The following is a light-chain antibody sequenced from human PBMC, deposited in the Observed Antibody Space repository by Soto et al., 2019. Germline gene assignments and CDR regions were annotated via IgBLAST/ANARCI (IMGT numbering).Light chain of an antibody. CDR3: QHYNCQSWP. CDR2: KAS. V-gene: IGKV1-5*03. Sequence: DIQMEKSPAAVSASVGDRVTITCRASQSISSWLAWYQQKPGKAPKLLIYKASSLESGVPSRFSGSGSGTEFTLTISCLQPDDCATYYCQHYNCQSWPFAQGTKLDNK. CDR1: QSISSW. J-gene: IGKJ1*01.